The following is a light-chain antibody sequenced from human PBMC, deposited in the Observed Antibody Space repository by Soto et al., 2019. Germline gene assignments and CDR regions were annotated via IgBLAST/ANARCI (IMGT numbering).Light chain of an antibody. V-gene: IGKV1-39*01. CDR3: QQSYSTLRT. Sequence: DIQMTQSPSSLSASVGDRVTITCRASQSIVTYLNWYLQKPGKAPKLLIYAASNLQSGVPSRFSGSGSGTDFTLTISSLQPEDFVTYYCQQSYSTLRTFGQGTRLEIK. J-gene: IGKJ5*01. CDR1: QSIVTY. CDR2: AAS.